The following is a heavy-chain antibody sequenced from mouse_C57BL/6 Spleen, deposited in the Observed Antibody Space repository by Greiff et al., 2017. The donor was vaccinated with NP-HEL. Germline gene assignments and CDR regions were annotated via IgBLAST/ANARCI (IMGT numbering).Heavy chain of an antibody. D-gene: IGHD2-4*01. V-gene: IGHV1-54*01. CDR1: GYAFTNYL. Sequence: QVQLQQSGAELVRPGTSVKVSCKASGYAFTNYLIEWVKQRPGQGLEWIGVINPGSGGTNYNEKFKGKATLTADKSSSTAYMQLSSLTTEDSAIYYCARKRDYDGFAYWGQGTLVTVSA. J-gene: IGHJ3*01. CDR3: ARKRDYDGFAY. CDR2: INPGSGGT.